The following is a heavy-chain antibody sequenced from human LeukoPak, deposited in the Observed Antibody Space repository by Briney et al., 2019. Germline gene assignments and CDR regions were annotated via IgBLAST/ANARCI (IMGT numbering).Heavy chain of an antibody. V-gene: IGHV1-46*01. Sequence: ASVKVSCKASGYTFTGYYIHWVRQAPGQGLEWMGIINPSGGSTSYAQKFQGRVTMTRDMSTSTAYMELSSLRSEDTAVYYCARGPTHCSGGSCWAYYMDVWGKGTTVTVSS. CDR1: GYTFTGYY. CDR2: INPSGGST. CDR3: ARGPTHCSGGSCWAYYMDV. J-gene: IGHJ6*03. D-gene: IGHD2-15*01.